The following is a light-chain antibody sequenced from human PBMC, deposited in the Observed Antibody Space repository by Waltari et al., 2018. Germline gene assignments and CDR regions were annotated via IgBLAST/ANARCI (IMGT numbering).Light chain of an antibody. CDR2: QDS. J-gene: IGLJ1*01. CDR1: QLPKKY. V-gene: IGLV3-27*01. Sequence: SSELTQPSSVSVSPGQTARITRSGDQLPKKYNRWFQQKPGQAPVLVLYQDSARPSGIPERFSGSSSGTTVTLTISGAQVEDEADYYCYSTTDNNLGVFGPGTRVTVL. CDR3: YSTTDNNLGV.